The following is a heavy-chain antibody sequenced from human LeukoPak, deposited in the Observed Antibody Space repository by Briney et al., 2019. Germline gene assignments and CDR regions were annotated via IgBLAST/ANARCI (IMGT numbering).Heavy chain of an antibody. V-gene: IGHV4-59*01. CDR1: GDSISNYY. CDR2: IYYSGST. Sequence: SETLSLTCTVSGDSISNYYWSWIRQPPGKGLEWIGYIYYSGSTNYNPSLKSRVTISVDTSKNQFSLKLSSVTAADTAVYYCARALLYDSSGSLGEYYYYGMDVWGQGTTVTVSS. J-gene: IGHJ6*02. D-gene: IGHD3-22*01. CDR3: ARALLYDSSGSLGEYYYYGMDV.